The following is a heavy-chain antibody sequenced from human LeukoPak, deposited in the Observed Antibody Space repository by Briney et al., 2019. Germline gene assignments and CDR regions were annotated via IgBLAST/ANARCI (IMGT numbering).Heavy chain of an antibody. Sequence: SVKVSCKASGGTFSSYAISWVRQAPGQGLEWMGRIIPILGIANYAQKFQGRVTITADKSASTAYMELSSLRSEDTAVYYCAGILWFGELLGGFDYWDQGTLVTVSS. D-gene: IGHD3-10*01. CDR1: GGTFSSYA. V-gene: IGHV1-69*04. CDR2: IIPILGIA. CDR3: AGILWFGELLGGFDY. J-gene: IGHJ4*02.